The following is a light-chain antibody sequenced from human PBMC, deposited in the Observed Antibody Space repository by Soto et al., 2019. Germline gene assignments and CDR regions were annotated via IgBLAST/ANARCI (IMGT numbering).Light chain of an antibody. Sequence: EIVLTQSPGTLSLSPGERATLSCRSSQSVSSSYLAWYQQKPGQAPRHLIYGTSSRATAIPDRFSGSGSGTGFTLTISRMWPVDFALYYCQQYGSSSWTFGQGTNVEIK. J-gene: IGKJ1*01. CDR2: GTS. V-gene: IGKV3-20*01. CDR1: QSVSSSY. CDR3: QQYGSSSWT.